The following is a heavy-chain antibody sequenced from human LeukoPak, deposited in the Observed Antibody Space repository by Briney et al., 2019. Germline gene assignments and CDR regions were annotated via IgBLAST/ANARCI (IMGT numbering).Heavy chain of an antibody. D-gene: IGHD3-3*01. CDR2: IKQDGSEK. CDR3: ARDWFYDFWSGYYIRDAFDI. CDR1: GFTFSSYW. V-gene: IGHV3-7*01. Sequence: GGSLRLSCAASGFTFSSYWMSWVRQAPGKGLEWVANIKQDGSEKYYVDSVKGRFTISGDNAKNSLYLQMNSLRAEDTAVYYCARDWFYDFWSGYYIRDAFDIWGQGTMVTVSS. J-gene: IGHJ3*02.